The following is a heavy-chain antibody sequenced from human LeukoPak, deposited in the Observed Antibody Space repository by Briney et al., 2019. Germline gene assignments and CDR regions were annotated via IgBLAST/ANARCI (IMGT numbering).Heavy chain of an antibody. Sequence: SETLSLTCTVSGGSISSYYWSWIRQPPGKRLEWIGRISSSGSTNYNPSLKSRVTMSVDSSNNQFSLILISVTAADTAVYYCARDLDWNYADYWGQGTLVTVSS. D-gene: IGHD1-7*01. V-gene: IGHV4-4*07. J-gene: IGHJ4*02. CDR3: ARDLDWNYADY. CDR1: GGSISSYY. CDR2: ISSSGST.